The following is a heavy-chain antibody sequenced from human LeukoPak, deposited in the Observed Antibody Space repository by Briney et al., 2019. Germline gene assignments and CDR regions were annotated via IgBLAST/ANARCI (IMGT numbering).Heavy chain of an antibody. CDR3: ARQADFALVEMATIMFDY. J-gene: IGHJ4*02. Sequence: PSETLSLTCTVSGGSISTSSYYWGWIRQPPGKGLEWIGSIYHTGSTYYNPSLKSRVNISLDTSKNHFSLKLNSVTAADTAVYYCARQADFALVEMATIMFDYWGQGTLVTVSS. V-gene: IGHV4-39*01. CDR2: IYHTGST. CDR1: GGSISTSSYY. D-gene: IGHD5-24*01.